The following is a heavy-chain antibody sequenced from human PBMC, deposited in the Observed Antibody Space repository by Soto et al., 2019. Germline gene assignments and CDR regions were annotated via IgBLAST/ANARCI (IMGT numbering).Heavy chain of an antibody. CDR3: SRSPYAEDY. V-gene: IGHV4-4*02. J-gene: IGHJ4*02. Sequence: QVQLQESGPGLVKPSGTLSLTCTVSGGSISSNNWWSWVRQPPGQGLEWIGEIYHSGTTNFNPSLKSRVTISMDKSKNQLSLKMNSVTAADTAIYYCSRSPYAEDYWGQGTLVTVSS. D-gene: IGHD2-2*01. CDR2: IYHSGTT. CDR1: GGSISSNNW.